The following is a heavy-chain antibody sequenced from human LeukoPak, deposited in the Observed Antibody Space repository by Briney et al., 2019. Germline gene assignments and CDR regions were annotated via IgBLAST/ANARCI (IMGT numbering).Heavy chain of an antibody. CDR3: ARGGTTGTTVAVDY. Sequence: ASVKVSCKASGYTFTGYYMHWVRQAPGQGLEWMGWINPNSGGTNYAQKFQGRVTMTRDTSISTAYMELSRLRSDDAAVYYCARGGTTGTTVAVDYWGQGTLVTVSS. J-gene: IGHJ4*02. V-gene: IGHV1-2*02. CDR2: INPNSGGT. D-gene: IGHD1-1*01. CDR1: GYTFTGYY.